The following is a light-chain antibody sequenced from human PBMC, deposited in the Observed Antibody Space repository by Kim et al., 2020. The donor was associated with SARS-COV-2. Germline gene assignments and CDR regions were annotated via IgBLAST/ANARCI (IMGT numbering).Light chain of an antibody. CDR1: QSISSY. CDR3: QQSYSTPS. Sequence: DIQMTQSPSSLSASVGDRVTITCRASQSISSYLNWYQQKPGKAPKLLIYAASSLQSGVPSRFSGSGSGTDFTLTISSLQPEDFATYYCQQSYSTPSFCQGTKVDIK. CDR2: AAS. J-gene: IGKJ1*01. V-gene: IGKV1-39*01.